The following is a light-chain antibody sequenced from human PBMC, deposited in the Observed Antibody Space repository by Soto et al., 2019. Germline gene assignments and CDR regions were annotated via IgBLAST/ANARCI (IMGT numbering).Light chain of an antibody. CDR2: GAS. Sequence: EKGMTQSPAALSVSPGERATLSCRASQSVNSNLAWYQQKPGQAPRLLLYGASTRATGIPARFSGSASGTEFTLTISSLQSEDSAVYYCQQYNDWPLTFGGGTKVDIK. CDR1: QSVNSN. CDR3: QQYNDWPLT. V-gene: IGKV3-15*01. J-gene: IGKJ4*01.